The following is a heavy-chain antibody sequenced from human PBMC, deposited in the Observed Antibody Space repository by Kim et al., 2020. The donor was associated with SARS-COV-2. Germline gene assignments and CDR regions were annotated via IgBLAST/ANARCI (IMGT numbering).Heavy chain of an antibody. CDR3: ARDRQGELLWFGELSHNWFDP. CDR2: ISSSSSYI. J-gene: IGHJ5*02. D-gene: IGHD3-10*01. CDR1: GFTFSSYS. V-gene: IGHV3-21*01. Sequence: GGSLRLSCAASGFTFSSYSMNWVRQAPGKGLEWVSSISSSSSYIYYADSVKGRFTISRDNAKNSLYLQMNSLRAEDTAVYYCARDRQGELLWFGELSHNWFDPWGQGTLVTVSS.